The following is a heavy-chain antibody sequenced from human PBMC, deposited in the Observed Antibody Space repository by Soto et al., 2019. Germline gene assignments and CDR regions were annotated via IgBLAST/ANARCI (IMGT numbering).Heavy chain of an antibody. V-gene: IGHV3-74*01. D-gene: IGHD4-17*01. J-gene: IGHJ4*02. CDR3: ARGYGDYVRLSFDY. Sequence: EVQLMESGGGLVQPGGSLRLSCAASGFTFSSYWMHWVRQAPGKGLVWVSRINSDGSSTTYADSVKGRFTISRDNAKNTLYLQMNSLRAEDTAVYYCARGYGDYVRLSFDYWGQGTLVTVSS. CDR1: GFTFSSYW. CDR2: INSDGSST.